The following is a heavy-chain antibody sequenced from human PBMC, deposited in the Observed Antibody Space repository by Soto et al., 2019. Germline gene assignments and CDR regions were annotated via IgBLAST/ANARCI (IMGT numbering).Heavy chain of an antibody. D-gene: IGHD6-19*01. CDR3: ARELSSGWFSN. CDR1: GYTFTGHY. Sequence: ASVKVSCKASGYTFTGHYMHWVRQAPGQGLEWMGWINPNSGVTNYAQKFQGWVTMTRDTSISAAYMELSRLTSDDTAVYYCARELSSGWFSNWGQGTLVTVSS. CDR2: INPNSGVT. V-gene: IGHV1-2*04. J-gene: IGHJ4*02.